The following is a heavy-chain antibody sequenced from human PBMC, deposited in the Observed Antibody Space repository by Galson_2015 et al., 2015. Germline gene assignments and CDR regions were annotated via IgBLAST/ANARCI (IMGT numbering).Heavy chain of an antibody. CDR3: AGFDSSGYNLRGTLMDY. J-gene: IGHJ4*02. CDR1: GFPVGSSA. CDR2: TGANGIT. D-gene: IGHD3-22*01. Sequence: SLRLSCAVSGFPVGSSALSWVRQAPGTGLEGVSVTGANGITYYADTVKGRFTISRDSSKRTVDLQMNSLTAEDTAIYYCAGFDSSGYNLRGTLMDYWGQGTLVTVSS. V-gene: IGHV3-53*01.